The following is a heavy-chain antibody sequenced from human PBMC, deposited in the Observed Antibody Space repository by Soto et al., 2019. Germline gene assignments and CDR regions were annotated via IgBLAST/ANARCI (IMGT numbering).Heavy chain of an antibody. J-gene: IGHJ4*02. CDR3: AKDSLRGEVPAALNFDD. D-gene: IGHD2-2*01. Sequence: LRLSCAASRFTFDNYGMHWVRQAPGKGLEWVALVSYNGRKEYYADSVKGRFSISRDNSKNTPYVQMNTLRDEDTALYYCAKDSLRGEVPAALNFDDWGRGTLVTVSS. CDR2: VSYNGRKE. V-gene: IGHV3-30*18. CDR1: RFTFDNYG.